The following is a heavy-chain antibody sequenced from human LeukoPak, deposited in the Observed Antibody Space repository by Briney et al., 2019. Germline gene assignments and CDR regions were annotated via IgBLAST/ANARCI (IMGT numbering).Heavy chain of an antibody. Sequence: PGRYLRLSRTASGFTAGDYAMSWVRLAPGEGLEWVGFIRSKAYGGTTEYAASVKGRFTISRDDSKSIAYLQMNSLKTEDTAVYYCTRLRFLEWLFPDYWGQGTLVTVSS. CDR3: TRLRFLEWLFPDY. CDR2: IRSKAYGGTT. V-gene: IGHV3-49*04. CDR1: GFTAGDYA. J-gene: IGHJ4*02. D-gene: IGHD3-3*01.